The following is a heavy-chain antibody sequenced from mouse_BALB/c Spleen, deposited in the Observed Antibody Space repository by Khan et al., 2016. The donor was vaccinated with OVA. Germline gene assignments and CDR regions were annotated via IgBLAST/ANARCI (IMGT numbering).Heavy chain of an antibody. CDR1: GYTFTNYT. D-gene: IGHD2-14*01. J-gene: IGHJ3*01. CDR2: INPSSGYT. CDR3: AACSRYPAWFAY. V-gene: IGHV1-4*01. Sequence: QVQLQQSGAELARPGASVKMSCKASGYTFTNYTMHWVKQRPGQGLEWIGYINPSSGYTNYNQKFNDKATLTADKSSSTAYMQLSSLTSDDSAVYYCAACSRYPAWFAYWGQGTLVTVSA.